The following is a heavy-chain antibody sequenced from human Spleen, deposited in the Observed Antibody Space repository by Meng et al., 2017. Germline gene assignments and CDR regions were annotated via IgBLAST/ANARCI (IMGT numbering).Heavy chain of an antibody. Sequence: VQLVQSGGEVKKPGSSVKVSCKASGGTFSSYAISWVRQAPGQGLEWMGGIIPIFGTANYAQKFQARVTMTGDTSISTAYMELSGLRSDDTAMYHCARDEDISAAGKLFGDYWGHGTLVTVSS. CDR3: ARDEDISAAGKLFGDY. D-gene: IGHD6-25*01. CDR2: IIPIFGTA. J-gene: IGHJ4*01. V-gene: IGHV1-69*06. CDR1: GGTFSSYA.